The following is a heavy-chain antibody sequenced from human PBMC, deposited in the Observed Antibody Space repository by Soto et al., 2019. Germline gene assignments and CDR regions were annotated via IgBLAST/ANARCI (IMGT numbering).Heavy chain of an antibody. V-gene: IGHV4-34*01. CDR2: INHSGST. J-gene: IGHJ6*03. D-gene: IGHD6-13*01. CDR3: ARLYSSSWNYYYYYMDV. CDR1: GGSFSGYY. Sequence: SETLSVTCAVYGGSFSGYYWSWIRQPTGKGLEWIGEINHSGSTNYNPSLKSRVTISVDTSKNQFSLKLSSVTAADTAVYYCARLYSSSWNYYYYYMDVWGKGTTVTVSS.